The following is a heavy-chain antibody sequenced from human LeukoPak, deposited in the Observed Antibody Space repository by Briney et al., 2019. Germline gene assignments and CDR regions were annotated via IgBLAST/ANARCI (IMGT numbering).Heavy chain of an antibody. D-gene: IGHD3-3*01. CDR1: GGSFSGYY. V-gene: IGHV4-34*01. CDR3: ARGRGGYYDFWSGPPPPYYYGMDV. J-gene: IGHJ6*02. Sequence: SETLSLTCAVYGGSFSGYYWSWIRQPPGKGLEWIGESNHSGSTNYNPSLKSRVTISVDTSKNQFSLKLSSVTAADTAVYYCARGRGGYYDFWSGPPPPYYYGMDVWGQGTTVTVSS. CDR2: SNHSGST.